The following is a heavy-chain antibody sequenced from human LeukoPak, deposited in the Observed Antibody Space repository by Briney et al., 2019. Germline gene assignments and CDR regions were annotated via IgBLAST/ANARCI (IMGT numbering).Heavy chain of an antibody. D-gene: IGHD5-24*01. V-gene: IGHV3-9*03. Sequence: PGRSLRLSCAASGFTFDDFAMHWVRQAPGKGLEWASGVSWNSASIGYADSVKGRFTISGDNAKNSLYLQMNSLRAEDMALYYCAKLDGYANWGQGTLVTVSS. CDR3: AKLDGYAN. J-gene: IGHJ4*02. CDR1: GFTFDDFA. CDR2: VSWNSASI.